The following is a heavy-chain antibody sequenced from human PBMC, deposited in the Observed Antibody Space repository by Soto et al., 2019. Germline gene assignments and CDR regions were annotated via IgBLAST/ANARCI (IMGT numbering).Heavy chain of an antibody. D-gene: IGHD2-2*01. CDR2: ISSSGSTI. J-gene: IGHJ6*02. CDR1: GFTFSTYE. Sequence: EVQLVESGGGLVQPGGSLRLSCAASGFTFSTYEMNWVRQAPGKGLEWVSYISSSGSTIYYADSVKGRFTISRDNAKNSLYLQMNSLRAEDTAVYYCARVRIVVVPAAILYYGMDVWGQGTTVTVSS. CDR3: ARVRIVVVPAAILYYGMDV. V-gene: IGHV3-48*03.